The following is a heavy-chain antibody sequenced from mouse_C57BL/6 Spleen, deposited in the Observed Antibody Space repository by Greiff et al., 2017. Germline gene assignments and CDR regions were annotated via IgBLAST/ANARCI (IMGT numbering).Heavy chain of an antibody. CDR1: GFTFSSYA. CDR2: MSDGGSYT. V-gene: IGHV5-4*01. J-gene: IGHJ3*01. CDR3: ARDSSGFAY. Sequence: EVNVVESGGGLVKPGGSLKLSCAASGFTFSSYAMSWVRQTPEKRLEWVATMSDGGSYTYYPDNVKGRFTISRDNAKNNLYLQMSHLKSEDTAMYYCARDSSGFAYWGQGTLVTVSA. D-gene: IGHD3-1*01.